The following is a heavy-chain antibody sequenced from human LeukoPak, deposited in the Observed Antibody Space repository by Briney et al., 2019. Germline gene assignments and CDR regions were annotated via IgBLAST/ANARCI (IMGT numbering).Heavy chain of an antibody. V-gene: IGHV3-23*01. J-gene: IGHJ6*03. CDR3: AKAEYYDILTGYPPPYYYYMDV. CDR2: ISGSGGST. Sequence: GGSLRLSCAASGFTFSSYAMSWVRQAPGEGLEWVSAISGSGGSTYDADSVKGRFTISRDNSKNTLYLQMNSLTAEDTAVYNCAKAEYYDILTGYPPPYYYYMDVWGKGTTVTVSS. CDR1: GFTFSSYA. D-gene: IGHD3-9*01.